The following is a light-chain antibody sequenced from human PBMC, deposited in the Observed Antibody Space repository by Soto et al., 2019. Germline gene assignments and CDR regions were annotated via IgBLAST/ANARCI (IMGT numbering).Light chain of an antibody. V-gene: IGKV3-15*01. CDR2: GAS. CDR3: QQYNNWYP. Sequence: DRVMTQSPATLSVSPGERATLSCRASQSVNSNLAWYQQKPGQAPRLLIYGASTRATGIPARFSGSGSGTEFTLTISSLQSEDSAIYYCQQYNNWYPFGQGTTLEIK. J-gene: IGKJ2*01. CDR1: QSVNSN.